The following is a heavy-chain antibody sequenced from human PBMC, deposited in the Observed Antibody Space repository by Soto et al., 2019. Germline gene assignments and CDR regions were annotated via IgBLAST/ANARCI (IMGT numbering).Heavy chain of an antibody. CDR2: INPSGGST. D-gene: IGHD2-15*01. Sequence: ASVKVSCKASGYTFTSYYMHWVRQAPGQGLEWMGIINPSGGSTSYAQKFQGRVTMTRDTSTSTVYMELSSLRSEDTAVYYCARVRPDSGYCSGGSCYSGLRAFDIWGQGTMVTVSS. J-gene: IGHJ3*02. V-gene: IGHV1-46*03. CDR3: ARVRPDSGYCSGGSCYSGLRAFDI. CDR1: GYTFTSYY.